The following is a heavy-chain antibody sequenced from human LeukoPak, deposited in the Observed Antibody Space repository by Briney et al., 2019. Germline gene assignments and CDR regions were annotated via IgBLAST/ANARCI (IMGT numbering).Heavy chain of an antibody. CDR3: AREHRAGYYYDSSGYPYFDY. Sequence: EASVKVSCKASGGTFSSYAISWVRQAPGQGLEWMGRIIPILGIANYAQKFQGRVTITADKSTSTAYMELSSLRSEDTAVYYCAREHRAGYYYDSSGYPYFDYWGQGTLVTVSS. J-gene: IGHJ4*02. D-gene: IGHD3-22*01. CDR1: GGTFSSYA. V-gene: IGHV1-69*04. CDR2: IIPILGIA.